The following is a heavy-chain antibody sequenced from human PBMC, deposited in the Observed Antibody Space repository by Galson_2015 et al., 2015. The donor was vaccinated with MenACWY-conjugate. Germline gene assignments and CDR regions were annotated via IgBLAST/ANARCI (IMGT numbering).Heavy chain of an antibody. CDR3: ARRPGEYYYYMDV. V-gene: IGHV5-10-1*01. Sequence: QSGAEVKKPGESLRISCKGSGYSFTSYWIRWVRQMPGKGLEWMGRIDPSDSYADYSPSFQGHVTISIDKSISTAYLQWSSLKASDTAMYYCARRPGEYYYYMDVWGKGTTVTVSS. J-gene: IGHJ6*03. CDR2: IDPSDSYA. D-gene: IGHD3-10*01. CDR1: GYSFTSYW.